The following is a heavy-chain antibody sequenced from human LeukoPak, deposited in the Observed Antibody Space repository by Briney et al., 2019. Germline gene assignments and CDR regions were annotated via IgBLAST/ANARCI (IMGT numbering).Heavy chain of an antibody. J-gene: IGHJ4*02. Sequence: GGSLRLSCAASGFTFSSYSMNWVRQAPGKGLGRVSYISSSSGTIYYTDSVKGRFTISRDNAKNSLYLQMNSLRAEDTAVYYCARGIAADGTAYWGQGTLVTVSS. D-gene: IGHD6-13*01. CDR3: ARGIAADGTAY. CDR2: ISSSSGTI. CDR1: GFTFSSYS. V-gene: IGHV3-48*01.